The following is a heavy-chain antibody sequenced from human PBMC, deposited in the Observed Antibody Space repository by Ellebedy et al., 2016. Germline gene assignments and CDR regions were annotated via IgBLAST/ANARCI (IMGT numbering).Heavy chain of an antibody. CDR2: IYYSGST. D-gene: IGHD2-15*01. V-gene: IGHV4-59*01. CDR1: GGSISSYY. CDR3: ARPFRYCSGGSCYAQDYYYYYGMDV. J-gene: IGHJ6*02. Sequence: SETLSLTCTVSGGSISSYYWSWIRQPPGKGLEWIGYIYYSGSTNYNPSLKSRVTISVDKSKNQFFLRLRSVTAADTAVYYCARPFRYCSGGSCYAQDYYYYYGMDVWGQGTTVTVSS.